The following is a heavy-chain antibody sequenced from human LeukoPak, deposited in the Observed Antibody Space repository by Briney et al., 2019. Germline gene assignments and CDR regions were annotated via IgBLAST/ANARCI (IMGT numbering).Heavy chain of an antibody. CDR1: GFTFSSYA. D-gene: IGHD3-22*01. J-gene: IGHJ4*02. CDR3: ARGLGYYDSSGYELV. Sequence: PGGSLRLSCAASGFTFSSYAMHWVRQAPGKGLEWVAVISYDGSNKYYADSVKGRFTISRDNSKNTLYLQMNSLRSEDTAVYYCARGLGYYDSSGYELVWGQGTLVTVSS. CDR2: ISYDGSNK. V-gene: IGHV3-30-3*01.